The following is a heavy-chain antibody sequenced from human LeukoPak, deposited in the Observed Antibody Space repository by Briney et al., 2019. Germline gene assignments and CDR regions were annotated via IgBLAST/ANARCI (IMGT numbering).Heavy chain of an antibody. CDR2: IYYSGNS. J-gene: IGHJ3*02. D-gene: IGHD3-3*01. Sequence: WVRQAPGKGLEWGGNIYYSGNSFYNPSLKSRVTISVDTSKNQFSLKLSSVTAADTAVYYCASPHRYYDAWSGYSRALDIWGQGTMVTVSS. V-gene: IGHV4-39*01. CDR3: ASPHRYYDAWSGYSRALDI.